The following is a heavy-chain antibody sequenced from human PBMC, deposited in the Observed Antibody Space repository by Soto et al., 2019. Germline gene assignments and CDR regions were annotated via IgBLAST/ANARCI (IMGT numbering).Heavy chain of an antibody. Sequence: EVQLVESGGGLVQPGGSLRLSCAASGFTFSTYWMHWIRQVPGKGLEWVSRINSDASHTYYAESVKGLITNSRDNAKNTLHLGMNSLRAEDTSVYYCVRGGHCNTTICYGNWFDPWGQGTLVTVSS. CDR1: GFTFSTYW. D-gene: IGHD2-2*01. V-gene: IGHV3-74*01. CDR2: INSDASHT. CDR3: VRGGHCNTTICYGNWFDP. J-gene: IGHJ5*02.